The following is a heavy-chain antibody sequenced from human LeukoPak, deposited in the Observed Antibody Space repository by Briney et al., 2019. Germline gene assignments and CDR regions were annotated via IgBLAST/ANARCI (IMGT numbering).Heavy chain of an antibody. CDR2: INPNSGGT. J-gene: IGHJ4*02. CDR3: EXXXXXGYGGNSRLDY. CDR1: GXXFTXYY. V-gene: IGHV1-2*02. D-gene: IGHD4-23*01. Sequence: GXXFTXYYMHWVRQAPGQGLEWMGWINPNSGGTNYAQKFQGRVTMTRDTAISTAYMELSRLRSDDTAVYYCEXXXXXGYGGNSRLDYWGQGTLVTVSS.